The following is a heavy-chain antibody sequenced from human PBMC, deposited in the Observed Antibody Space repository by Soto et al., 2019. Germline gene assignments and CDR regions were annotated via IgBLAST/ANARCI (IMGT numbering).Heavy chain of an antibody. V-gene: IGHV4-34*01. Sequence: SETLSLTCAVYGGSFSGYYWSRIRQPPGKGLEWIGEINHSGSTNYNPSLKSRVTISVDTSKNQFSLKLSSVTAADTAVYYCARGPGAVAGTNYYGMDVWGQGTTVTVSS. CDR2: INHSGST. D-gene: IGHD6-19*01. CDR1: GGSFSGYY. J-gene: IGHJ6*02. CDR3: ARGPGAVAGTNYYGMDV.